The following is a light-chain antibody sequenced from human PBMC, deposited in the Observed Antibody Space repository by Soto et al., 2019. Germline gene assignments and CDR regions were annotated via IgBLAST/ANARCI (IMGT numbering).Light chain of an antibody. CDR1: QTVRNGY. CDR2: RTL. CDR3: HHYADSPVT. Sequence: EIVLTQSPGFLSVSPGERATLSCRASQTVRNGYLAWYQHKAGQAPRLLIYRTLSRAAGIPDRFSGSGSGADFPLTIGRLEPEDFAVYFCHHYADSPVTVGGGTKVEVK. V-gene: IGKV3-20*01. J-gene: IGKJ4*01.